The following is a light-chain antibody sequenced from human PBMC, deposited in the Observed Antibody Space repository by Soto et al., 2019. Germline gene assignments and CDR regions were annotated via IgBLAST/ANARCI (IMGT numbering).Light chain of an antibody. J-gene: IGKJ5*01. CDR2: AAS. Sequence: EIVLTQSPGTLSLSPGEIATLSFSAGQSVSSNYLAWYQQKPGQAPRLLIYAASSRATGIPDRFSGSGSGTDFTLTIDGLEPEDFVVYYCQQYGYSPITFGQGTRLENK. CDR3: QQYGYSPIT. V-gene: IGKV3-20*01. CDR1: QSVSSNY.